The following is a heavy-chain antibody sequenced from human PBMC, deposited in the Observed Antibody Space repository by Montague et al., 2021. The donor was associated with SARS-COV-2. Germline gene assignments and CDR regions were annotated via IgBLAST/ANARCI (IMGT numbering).Heavy chain of an antibody. CDR3: ARGRGRYFDWLPGAFDI. V-gene: IGHV4-4*02. CDR1: GGSISSSNW. CDR2: TYHSGST. J-gene: IGHJ3*02. Sequence: SDTLSLTCAVSGGSISSSNWWSWVRQPPGKGLEWIGETYHSGSTNYNPSLKSRVTISVDKSKNQFSLKLSSVAAADTAVYYCARGRGRYFDWLPGAFDIWGQGTMVTVSS. D-gene: IGHD3-9*01.